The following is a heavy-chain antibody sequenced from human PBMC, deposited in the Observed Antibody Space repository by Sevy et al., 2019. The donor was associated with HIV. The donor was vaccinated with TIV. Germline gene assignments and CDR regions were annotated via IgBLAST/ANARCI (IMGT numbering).Heavy chain of an antibody. CDR3: SKDIVVVVGEAFDI. CDR1: GLTVSNYA. CDR2: ISGRGDDT. Sequence: GGSLRLSCAASGLTVSNYAMNWVRQAPGKGLEWVSAISGRGDDTYYADSVKGRFTISRDKSKNTLYLQMNSLRAEDTAVYYCSKDIVVVVGEAFDIWGQWTMVTVSS. D-gene: IGHD2-15*01. V-gene: IGHV3-23*01. J-gene: IGHJ3*02.